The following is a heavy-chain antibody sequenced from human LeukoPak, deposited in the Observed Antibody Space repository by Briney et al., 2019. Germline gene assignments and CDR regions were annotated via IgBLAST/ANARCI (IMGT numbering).Heavy chain of an antibody. CDR1: GLTFSSYA. CDR3: ARGPERTGVGTRYYFDMDV. V-gene: IGHV3-30-3*01. J-gene: IGHJ6*02. CDR2: ISYDGSNK. Sequence: GGSLTLSRAASGLTFSSYAMHWVRQAPGKGLEWVAVISYDGSNKYYADSVKGRFTISRDNSKNTLYLQMNSLRAEDTAVYYCARGPERTGVGTRYYFDMDVWGQGTTVTVSS. D-gene: IGHD2-8*01.